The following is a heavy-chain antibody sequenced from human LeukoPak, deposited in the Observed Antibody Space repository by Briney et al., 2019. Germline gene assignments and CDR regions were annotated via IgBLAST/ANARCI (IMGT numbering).Heavy chain of an antibody. CDR2: ISGSGHNT. D-gene: IGHD3-22*01. Sequence: GGSLRLSCAASGFTFSNYAMSWVRQAPGKGLEWVSAISGSGHNTYHADSVKGRFTISRDNSKNTLYLQMNSLRAEDTAVYYCAKEMTSSGSIVDYWGQGTLVTVSS. CDR1: GFTFSNYA. CDR3: AKEMTSSGSIVDY. J-gene: IGHJ4*02. V-gene: IGHV3-23*01.